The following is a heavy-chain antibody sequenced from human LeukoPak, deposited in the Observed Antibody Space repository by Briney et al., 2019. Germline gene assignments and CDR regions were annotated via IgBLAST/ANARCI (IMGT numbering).Heavy chain of an antibody. Sequence: GGSLRLSCAASGFTFSSYAMSWVRQAPGKGLEWVSVIYSGGSTYYADSVKGRFTISRDNSKNTLYLQMNSLRAEDTAVYYCARDLGDYTDYWGQGTLVTVSS. D-gene: IGHD4-17*01. CDR2: IYSGGST. CDR1: GFTFSSYA. V-gene: IGHV3-66*01. CDR3: ARDLGDYTDY. J-gene: IGHJ4*02.